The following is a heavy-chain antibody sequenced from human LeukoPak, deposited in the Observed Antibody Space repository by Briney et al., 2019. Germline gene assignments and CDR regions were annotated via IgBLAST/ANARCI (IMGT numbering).Heavy chain of an antibody. J-gene: IGHJ4*02. D-gene: IGHD5-18*01. CDR1: GFTFSSYA. V-gene: IGHV3-23*01. CDR3: AKGIRDTAMAYFDY. Sequence: PGGSLRLSCAASGFTFSSYAMSWVRQAPGKGLEWVSAISAGGGSTYYADSVKGRFTISRDISKNTLYLQMNSLRAEDTAVYYCAKGIRDTAMAYFDYWGQGTLVTVSS. CDR2: ISAGGGST.